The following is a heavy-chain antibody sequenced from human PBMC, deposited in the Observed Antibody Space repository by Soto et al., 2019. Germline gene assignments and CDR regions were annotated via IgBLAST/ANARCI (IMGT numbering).Heavy chain of an antibody. D-gene: IGHD2-15*01. V-gene: IGHV4-30-4*01. CDR3: ARGRYCLTGRCFPNWFDS. J-gene: IGHJ5*01. Sequence: PSETLSLTCGVSGNSISTVDYFWAWIRQPPGQALEYIGYIYKSATTYYNPSFESRVAISLDTSKSQFSLNVTSVTAADTAVYFCARGRYCLTGRCFPNWFDSWGQGTLVTVSS. CDR1: GNSISTVDYF. CDR2: IYKSATT.